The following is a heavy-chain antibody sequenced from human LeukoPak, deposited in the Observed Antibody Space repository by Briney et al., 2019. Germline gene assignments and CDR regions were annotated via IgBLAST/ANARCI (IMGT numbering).Heavy chain of an antibody. CDR3: AKDLFGSSLYYFDY. CDR1: GFTFDDYA. V-gene: IGHV3-9*01. J-gene: IGHJ4*02. Sequence: SLRLSCAASGFTFDDYAMPWVRPAPGKGLEWVSGISWNSGSIGYADSVKGRFTISRDNAKNSLYLQMNSLRAEDTALYYCAKDLFGSSLYYFDYWGQGTLVTVSS. D-gene: IGHD6-13*01. CDR2: ISWNSGSI.